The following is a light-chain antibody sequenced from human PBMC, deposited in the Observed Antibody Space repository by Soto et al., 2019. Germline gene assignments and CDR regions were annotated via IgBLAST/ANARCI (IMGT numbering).Light chain of an antibody. CDR2: DVT. CDR3: SSFTDGNNLV. V-gene: IGLV2-8*01. CDR1: SSDIGGYNS. J-gene: IGLJ1*01. Sequence: PALAQSPSAAGSTGQSVTISYTGTSSDIGGYNSVSWYQQHPGKAPKVMIYDVTKRLSGVPDRFSGSKSGNTASLTVSALQAEDEADYYCSSFTDGNNLVFGTGTKVTVL.